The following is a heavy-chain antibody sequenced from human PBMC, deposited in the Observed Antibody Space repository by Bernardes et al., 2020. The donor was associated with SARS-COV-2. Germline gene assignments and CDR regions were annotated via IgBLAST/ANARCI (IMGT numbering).Heavy chain of an antibody. CDR3: ARDRESSSFYGFDY. D-gene: IGHD6-13*01. V-gene: IGHV3-7*04. Sequence: GGSLRLSRAASGFTFSDYWMSWVRQAPGKGLEWVANIKLDGSAKYYVDSVKGRFTISRDNAKNSLSLQMNSLRAEDTAVYYCARDRESSSFYGFDYWGQGTLVTVAS. CDR1: GFTFSDYW. CDR2: IKLDGSAK. J-gene: IGHJ4*02.